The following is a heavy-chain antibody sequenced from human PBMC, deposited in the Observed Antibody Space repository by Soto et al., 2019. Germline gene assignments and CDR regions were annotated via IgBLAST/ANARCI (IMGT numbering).Heavy chain of an antibody. CDR1: GGSISSGGYY. CDR2: IYYSGSP. D-gene: IGHD3-16*01. J-gene: IGHJ4*02. V-gene: IGHV4-31*03. Sequence: QVQLQESGPGLVKPSQTLSLTCTVSGGSISSGGYYWSWIRQHPGKGLEWIGYIYYSGSPYYNPSLKSRVTISVDTSKNQFSLKLSSVTAADTAVYYCARGDAPPPLGGGEFDYWGQGTLVTVSS. CDR3: ARGDAPPPLGGGEFDY.